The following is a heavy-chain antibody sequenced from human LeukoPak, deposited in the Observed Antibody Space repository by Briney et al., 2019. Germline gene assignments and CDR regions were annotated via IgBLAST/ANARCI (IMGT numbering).Heavy chain of an antibody. D-gene: IGHD5-18*01. CDR1: GGSFSGYY. Sequence: PSETLSLTCAVYGGSFSGYYWSWIRQPPGKGLEWIGEINHSGSTNYNPSLKSRVTISGDTSKNQFSLKVTSVTAADTAVYYCARFSGYIYGYDYWGQGTLVTVSS. V-gene: IGHV4-34*01. CDR2: INHSGST. J-gene: IGHJ4*02. CDR3: ARFSGYIYGYDY.